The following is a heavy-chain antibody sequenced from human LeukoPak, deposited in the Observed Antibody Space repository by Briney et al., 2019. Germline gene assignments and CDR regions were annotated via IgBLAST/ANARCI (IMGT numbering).Heavy chain of an antibody. J-gene: IGHJ4*02. CDR3: ARHDNDDDFDY. V-gene: IGHV7-4-1*02. Sequence: ASVRVSCKAAGNIVIRYVINRLRQVPGQWLEWMGWINMYTANPAYAQGFTERFVFSLDTSVSTAYLEISNLKAEDTAVYYCARHDNDDDFDYWGQGTLVTVSS. CDR1: GNIVIRYV. D-gene: IGHD3-16*01. CDR2: INMYTANP.